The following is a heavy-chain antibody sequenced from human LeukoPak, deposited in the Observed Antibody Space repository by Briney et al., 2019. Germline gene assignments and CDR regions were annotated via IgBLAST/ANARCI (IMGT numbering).Heavy chain of an antibody. CDR3: ARGIAGDY. CDR2: INHSGST. J-gene: IGHJ4*02. V-gene: IGHV4-34*01. D-gene: IGHD2-21*01. CDR1: GGSISSYY. Sequence: PSETLSLTCTVSGGSISSYYWSWIRQPPGKGLEWIGEINHSGSTNYNPSLKSRVTISVDTSKNQFFLKLSSVTAADTAVYYCARGIAGDYWGQGTLVTVSS.